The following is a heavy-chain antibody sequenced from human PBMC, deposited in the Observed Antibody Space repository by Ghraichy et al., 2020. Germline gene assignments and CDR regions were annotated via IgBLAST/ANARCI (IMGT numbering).Heavy chain of an antibody. CDR1: GFTFSSYS. CDR3: ARVGAHDAFDI. V-gene: IGHV3-21*01. Sequence: GGSLRLSCAASGFTFSSYSMNWVRQAPGKGLEWVSSISSSSSYIYYADSVKGRFTISRDNAKNSLYLQMNSLRAEDTAVYYCARVGAHDAFDIWGQGTMVTVSS. D-gene: IGHD3-3*01. J-gene: IGHJ3*02. CDR2: ISSSSSYI.